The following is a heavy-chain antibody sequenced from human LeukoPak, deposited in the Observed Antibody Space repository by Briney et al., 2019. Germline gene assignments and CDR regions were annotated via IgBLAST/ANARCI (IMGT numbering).Heavy chain of an antibody. Sequence: PGGSLRLSCAASGFTFSNYWMHWVRQAPGKGLVWVSRINSDGSSTTYADSVKGRVTISRDNAKNTLYLQMNSLRAEDTAVYYCAKDLPTRTRHGYLFSYWGQGTLVTVSS. CDR3: AKDLPTRTRHGYLFSY. CDR2: INSDGSST. V-gene: IGHV3-74*01. CDR1: GFTFSNYW. J-gene: IGHJ4*02. D-gene: IGHD2-15*01.